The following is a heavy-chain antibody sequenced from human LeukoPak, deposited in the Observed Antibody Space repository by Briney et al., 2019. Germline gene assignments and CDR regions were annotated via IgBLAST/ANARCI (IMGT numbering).Heavy chain of an antibody. CDR1: GYTLTELS. V-gene: IGHV1-24*01. D-gene: IGHD2-2*01. J-gene: IGHJ6*04. CDR2: FDPEDGET. Sequence: ASVKVSCKVSGYTLTELSMHWVRQAPGKGLEWMGGFDPEDGETIYAQKFQGRVTMTEDTSTDTAYMELSSLRSEDTAVYYCATPRTGGYCSSTSCYYYGMDVWGKGTTVTVSS. CDR3: ATPRTGGYCSSTSCYYYGMDV.